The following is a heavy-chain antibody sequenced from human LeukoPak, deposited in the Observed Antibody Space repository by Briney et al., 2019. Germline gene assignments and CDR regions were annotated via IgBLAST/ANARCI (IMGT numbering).Heavy chain of an antibody. V-gene: IGHV3-15*01. D-gene: IGHD5-12*01. J-gene: IGHJ4*02. Sequence: PGGSLRLSCAASGFSFTNAWMCWVRQAPGKGLEWVGRIKSNADDGTADSAALVKGRFTISRDDSKNTLYLQMNSLKIEDTAIYYCTTYTSGYSSRWGRGTLVTVSS. CDR2: IKSNADDGTA. CDR3: TTYTSGYSSR. CDR1: GFSFTNAW.